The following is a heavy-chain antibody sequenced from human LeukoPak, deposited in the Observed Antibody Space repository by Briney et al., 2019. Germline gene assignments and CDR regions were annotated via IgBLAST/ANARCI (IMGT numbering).Heavy chain of an antibody. CDR1: GFTFSSYS. Sequence: GGSLRLSCAASGFTFSSYSMNWVRQAPGKGLEWVSSISSSSSYIYYADSVKGRFTISRDNAKNSLYLQMNSLRAEDTAVYYCAREETRFLEWLPLDYWGQGTLVTVSS. CDR2: ISSSSSYI. J-gene: IGHJ4*02. D-gene: IGHD3-3*01. CDR3: AREETRFLEWLPLDY. V-gene: IGHV3-21*01.